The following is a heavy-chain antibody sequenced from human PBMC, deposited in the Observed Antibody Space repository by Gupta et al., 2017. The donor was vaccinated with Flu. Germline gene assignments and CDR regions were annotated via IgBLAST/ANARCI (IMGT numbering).Heavy chain of an antibody. CDR1: GYPFKDYY. V-gene: IGHV1-2*02. CDR3: ARVLDTTMVIRGAAMDV. CDR2: INIRSGGA. J-gene: IGHJ6*02. D-gene: IGHD5-18*01. Sequence: QVQLVQSGAAVKKPGASVKVSCKGSGYPFKDYYIHWVRQALGQGLEWLGCINIRSGGAEYSPKFQGRVTMTRNTAVSTAYMEVTGLRSDDTAIYSCARVLDTTMVIRGAAMDVWGQGTTVTVSS.